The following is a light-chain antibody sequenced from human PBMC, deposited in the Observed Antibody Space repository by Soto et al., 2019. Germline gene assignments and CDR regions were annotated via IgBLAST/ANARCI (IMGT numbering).Light chain of an antibody. CDR2: VAS. CDR1: QDISNY. CDR3: QQLFSFTPT. J-gene: IGKJ5*01. V-gene: IGKV1-9*01. Sequence: DIQLTQSPSFLSASVGDRVTITCRASQDISNYLAWYQQKPGKAPNLLIYVASTLQSGVPSRFSGSGSGTEFTLTISSLQPEDLATYYCQQLFSFTPTFGQGTRLEIK.